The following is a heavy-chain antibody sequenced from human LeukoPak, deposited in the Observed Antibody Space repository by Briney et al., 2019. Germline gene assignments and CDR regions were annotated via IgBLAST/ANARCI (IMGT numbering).Heavy chain of an antibody. J-gene: IGHJ6*03. CDR3: AKEMDRATYYYFYYMDV. Sequence: GGSLRLSCAASGFTFTSYDMSWVRQAPGRGLEWVSAISGSGGNTYYADSVKGRFTISRDNSKNTLYLQMNSLRAEDTAVYYCAKEMDRATYYYFYYMDVWGKGTTVTVSS. D-gene: IGHD2-2*03. CDR2: ISGSGGNT. V-gene: IGHV3-23*01. CDR1: GFTFTSYD.